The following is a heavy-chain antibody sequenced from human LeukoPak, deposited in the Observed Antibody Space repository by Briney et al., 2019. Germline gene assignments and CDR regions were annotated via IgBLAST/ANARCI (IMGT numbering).Heavy chain of an antibody. J-gene: IGHJ4*02. V-gene: IGHV1-2*02. CDR3: ARAEVRGVRPHDY. Sequence: ASVKVSCKASVYTFTGYFMHLVRLAPAQGIEWMGWTNPNNGGAYYATKFPGRVTMTRDKSISTAYMERSRLRSDDTAVYYCARAEVRGVRPHDYWGQGTLVTVSS. D-gene: IGHD3-10*01. CDR1: VYTFTGYF. CDR2: TNPNNGGA.